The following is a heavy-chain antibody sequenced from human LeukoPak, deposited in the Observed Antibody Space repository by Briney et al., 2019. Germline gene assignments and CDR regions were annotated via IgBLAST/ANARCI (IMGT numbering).Heavy chain of an antibody. CDR1: GYTFTTYG. J-gene: IGHJ3*02. Sequence: ASVKVSCKASGYTFTTYGFSWVRQAPGQGLEWMGWISGYNGNTNYAQKLQGRVTMTTDTSTSTAYMELRSLRSDDTAVYYCARDRAPGMAGAGTKGQDAFDIWGLGTMVTVSS. D-gene: IGHD6-13*01. CDR2: ISGYNGNT. V-gene: IGHV1-18*01. CDR3: ARDRAPGMAGAGTKGQDAFDI.